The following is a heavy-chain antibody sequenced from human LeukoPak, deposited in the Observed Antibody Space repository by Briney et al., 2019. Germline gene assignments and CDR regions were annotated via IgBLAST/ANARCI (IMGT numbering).Heavy chain of an antibody. CDR2: ISGSGGST. CDR3: AKALLWFGGHYFDY. CDR1: GFTFSTYA. V-gene: IGHV3-23*01. Sequence: PGGSLRLSCAASGFTFSTYAINWVRQAPGKGLEWVSAISGSGGSTYYADSVKGRFTISRDNSKNTLYLQMNSLRAEDTAVYYCAKALLWFGGHYFDYWGQGTLVTVSS. J-gene: IGHJ4*02. D-gene: IGHD3-10*01.